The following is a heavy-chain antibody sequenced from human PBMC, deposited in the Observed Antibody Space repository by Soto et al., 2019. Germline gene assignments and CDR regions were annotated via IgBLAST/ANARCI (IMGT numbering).Heavy chain of an antibody. Sequence: EVHLAESGGRLVQPGGSLRLSCAASGFTFNNHAMTWVRQAPGKVLEWVATVSSGGGATYYADSMKGRFTVSRANSKNTVSLHMDSLRADATARYYCATDRLGFGDSESWGPGTLLTVSS. CDR2: VSSGGGAT. CDR1: GFTFNNHA. J-gene: IGHJ5*02. CDR3: ATDRLGFGDSES. D-gene: IGHD3-10*01. V-gene: IGHV3-23*04.